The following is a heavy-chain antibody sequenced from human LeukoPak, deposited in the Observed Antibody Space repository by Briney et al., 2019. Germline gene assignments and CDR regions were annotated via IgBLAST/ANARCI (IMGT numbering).Heavy chain of an antibody. CDR1: GYTFTSYA. CDR2: INTNTGNP. CDR3: ARGHYDFWSGWLGTEFQWFDP. J-gene: IGHJ5*02. Sequence: ASVTVSCKASGYTFTSYAMNWVLQAPGQGLEWMGWINTNTGNPTYAQGFTGRFVFSLDTSVSTAYLQISSLKAEDTAVYYCARGHYDFWSGWLGTEFQWFDPWGQGTLVTVSS. V-gene: IGHV7-4-1*02. D-gene: IGHD3-3*01.